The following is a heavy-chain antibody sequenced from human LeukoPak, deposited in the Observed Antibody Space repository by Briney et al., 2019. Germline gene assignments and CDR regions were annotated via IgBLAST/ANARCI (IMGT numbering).Heavy chain of an antibody. CDR3: ASGGGGY. J-gene: IGHJ4*02. CDR2: ISWNSGSI. CDR1: GFTFDDYA. D-gene: IGHD1-26*01. Sequence: GGSLRLSCAASGFTFDDYAMHWVRQAPGKGLEWVSGISWNSGSIGYADSVKGRFTISRDNAKNSLYLQMNSLRAEDMALYYCASGGGGYWGQGNLVTVSS. V-gene: IGHV3-9*03.